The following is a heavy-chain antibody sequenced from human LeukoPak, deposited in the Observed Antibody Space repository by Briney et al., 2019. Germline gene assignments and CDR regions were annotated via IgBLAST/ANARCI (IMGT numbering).Heavy chain of an antibody. Sequence: SQTLSLTCTVSGGSISSGGYYWSWIRQPPGKGLEWIGYIYYSGSTNYNPSLKSRVTISVDTSKNQFSLKLSSVTAADTAVYYCARTFGVFTPFDYWGQGTLVTVSS. CDR3: ARTFGVFTPFDY. V-gene: IGHV4-61*08. J-gene: IGHJ4*02. CDR1: GGSISSGGYY. D-gene: IGHD3-3*01. CDR2: IYYSGST.